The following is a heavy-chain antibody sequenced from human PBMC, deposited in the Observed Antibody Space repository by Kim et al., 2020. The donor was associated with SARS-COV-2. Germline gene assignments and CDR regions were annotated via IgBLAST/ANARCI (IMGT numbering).Heavy chain of an antibody. D-gene: IGHD5-18*01. Sequence: GGSLRLSCAASGFTFSSYGMHWVRQAPGKGLEWVAVISYDGSNKYYADSVKGRFTISRDNSKNTLYLQMNSLRAEDTAVSYCAKDIAAVRGKVATAFPGDYWGQGTLVTVSS. CDR2: ISYDGSNK. J-gene: IGHJ4*02. V-gene: IGHV3-30*18. CDR1: GFTFSSYG. CDR3: AKDIAAVRGKVATAFPGDY.